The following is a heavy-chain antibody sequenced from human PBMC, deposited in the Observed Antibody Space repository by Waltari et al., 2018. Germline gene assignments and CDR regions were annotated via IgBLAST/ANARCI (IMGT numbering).Heavy chain of an antibody. CDR3: ARGGVLQSIIIVVMDFDY. Sequence: QVQLVQSGAEVKKPGASVKVSCKASGYTFSNYGISWVRQVPGQGLEWMGWISGYKGDTKYAQKFQGRVTMATDTSTSTGYMEVRSLRSDDTAVYYCARGGVLQSIIIVVMDFDYWGQGTLVTVSS. CDR1: GYTFSNYG. J-gene: IGHJ4*02. V-gene: IGHV1-18*01. CDR2: ISGYKGDT. D-gene: IGHD3-22*01.